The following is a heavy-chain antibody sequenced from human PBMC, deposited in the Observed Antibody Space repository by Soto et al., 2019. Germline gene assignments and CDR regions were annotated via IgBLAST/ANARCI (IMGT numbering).Heavy chain of an antibody. CDR3: ARGTSVAARYYYYYYMDV. D-gene: IGHD6-6*01. J-gene: IGHJ6*03. CDR2: INHSGST. CDR1: GGSFSGYY. V-gene: IGHV4-34*01. Sequence: QVQLQQWGAGLLKPSETLSLTCAVYGGSFSGYYWSWIRQPPGKGLEWIGEINHSGSTNYNPSLKTRVTISVDTAKHPFSLKLSSVTAADTAVYYCARGTSVAARYYYYYYMDVWGKGTTVTVSS.